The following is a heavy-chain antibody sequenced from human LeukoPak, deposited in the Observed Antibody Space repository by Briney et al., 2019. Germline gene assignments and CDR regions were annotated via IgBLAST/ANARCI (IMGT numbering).Heavy chain of an antibody. V-gene: IGHV3-21*01. D-gene: IGHD2-2*01. Sequence: GGSLRLSCAASGFTFSSYSMNWVRQAPGKGLEWASLVSSSRSSIYYADSVKGRFTISRDNAKKSLYLQMSSLRAEDTAVYYCARGEMSAMLDYWGQGTLVTVSS. CDR2: VSSSRSSI. J-gene: IGHJ4*02. CDR1: GFTFSSYS. CDR3: ARGEMSAMLDY.